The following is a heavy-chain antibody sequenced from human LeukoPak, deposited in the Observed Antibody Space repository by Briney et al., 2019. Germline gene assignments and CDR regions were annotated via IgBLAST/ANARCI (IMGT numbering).Heavy chain of an antibody. J-gene: IGHJ4*02. CDR2: IYHSGST. Sequence: SETLSLTCTVSGGSISSGGYYWSWIRQPPGKGLEWIGYIYHSGSTYYNPSLKSRVTISVDRSKNQFSLELSSVTAADTAVYYCARLLSSSTPFDYWGQGTLVTVSS. D-gene: IGHD6-6*01. CDR1: GGSISSGGYY. V-gene: IGHV4-30-2*01. CDR3: ARLLSSSTPFDY.